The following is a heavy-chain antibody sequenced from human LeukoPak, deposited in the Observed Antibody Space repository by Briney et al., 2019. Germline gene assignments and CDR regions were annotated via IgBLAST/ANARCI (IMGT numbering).Heavy chain of an antibody. Sequence: WETRSLTVTVSGGSTISYSWSWIRQPPGGALRWIGYIFFTVNTNYNPSLKSRVTTSLETSQKQFSLRISSATAAGTAVYFTAVPFCWSSTSGYQGDAFDIWGQGTMLSVSS. CDR2: IFFTVNT. CDR1: GGSTISYS. J-gene: IGHJ3*02. D-gene: IGHD2-2*01. V-gene: IGHV4-59*12. CDR3: AVPFCWSSTSGYQGDAFDI.